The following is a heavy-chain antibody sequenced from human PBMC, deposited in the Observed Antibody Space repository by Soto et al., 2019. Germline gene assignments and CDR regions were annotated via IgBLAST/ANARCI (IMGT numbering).Heavy chain of an antibody. D-gene: IGHD2-2*02. CDR3: ARDRLDVVVPAAILAY. V-gene: IGHV3-30*03. J-gene: IGHJ4*02. CDR1: GFTFSSDG. Sequence: AGGSLRLSCAASGFTFSSDGMHWVRQAPGKGLEWVAVISYDGSNKYYADSVKGRFTISRDNSKNTLYLQMNSLRVEDTAPYYCARDRLDVVVPAAILAYWGQGTLVTVSS. CDR2: ISYDGSNK.